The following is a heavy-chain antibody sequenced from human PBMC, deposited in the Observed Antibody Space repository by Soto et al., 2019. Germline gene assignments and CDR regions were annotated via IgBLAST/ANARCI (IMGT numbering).Heavy chain of an antibody. D-gene: IGHD6-19*01. Sequence: ASVKVSCKASGYTFTSYAMHWVRQAPGQRLEWMGWINAGNGNTKYSQKFQGRVTITRDTSASTAYMELSSLRSEDTAVYYCAIVGIAVAADYGMDVWGQGTTVTGSS. CDR2: INAGNGNT. J-gene: IGHJ6*02. CDR1: GYTFTSYA. V-gene: IGHV1-3*01. CDR3: AIVGIAVAADYGMDV.